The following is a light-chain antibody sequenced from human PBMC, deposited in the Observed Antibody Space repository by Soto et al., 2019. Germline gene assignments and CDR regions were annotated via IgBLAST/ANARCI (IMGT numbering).Light chain of an antibody. CDR3: QQYGSSPPLT. Sequence: EFVLTQSPGKLSLSPGERATLSCRASQSISSSFLAWYQQKPGQAPRLLIYGASSRGTCIPDRFSGSESGTDFTLTISRLEPEDFAVYYCQQYGSSPPLTFGGGTKVEIK. V-gene: IGKV3-20*01. CDR2: GAS. CDR1: QSISSSF. J-gene: IGKJ4*01.